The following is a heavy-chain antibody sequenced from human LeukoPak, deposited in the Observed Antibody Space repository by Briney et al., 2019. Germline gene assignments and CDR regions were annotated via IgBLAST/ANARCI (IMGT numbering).Heavy chain of an antibody. CDR2: ISGRGGST. Sequence: TGGSLRLSCAASGFTFSSYAMSWVRQAPGKGLEWVSAISGRGGSTYYADSVKGRFTISRDNAKNSLYLQMNSLRAEDTAVYYCARVYGDYATDYYYMDVWGKGTTVTISS. CDR1: GFTFSSYA. J-gene: IGHJ6*03. CDR3: ARVYGDYATDYYYMDV. D-gene: IGHD4-17*01. V-gene: IGHV3-23*01.